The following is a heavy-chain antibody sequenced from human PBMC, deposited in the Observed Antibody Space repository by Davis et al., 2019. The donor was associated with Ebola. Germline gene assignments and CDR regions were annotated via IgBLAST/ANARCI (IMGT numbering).Heavy chain of an antibody. Sequence: GESLKISCAASGFTFSSYWMSLVRQAPGKGLEWVANIKQDGSEKYYVDSVKGRFTISRDNDKDLLYMQMNSLRAEDTAVYYCARYIPNQGGMDVWGQGTTVTVSS. D-gene: IGHD2-21*01. V-gene: IGHV3-7*03. CDR2: IKQDGSEK. J-gene: IGHJ6*02. CDR1: GFTFSSYW. CDR3: ARYIPNQGGMDV.